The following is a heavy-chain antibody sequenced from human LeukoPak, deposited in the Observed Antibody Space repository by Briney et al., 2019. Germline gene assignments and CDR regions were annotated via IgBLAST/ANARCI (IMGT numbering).Heavy chain of an antibody. Sequence: PSETLSLTCTVSGGSISSYYWSWIRQPPGKGLEWIGYIYYSGSTNYNPSLKSRVTISVDTSKNQFSLKLSSVTAADTAVYYCARSGIAARPDYFDYWGQGTLVTVSS. CDR1: GGSISSYY. J-gene: IGHJ4*02. CDR3: ARSGIAARPDYFDY. V-gene: IGHV4-59*01. CDR2: IYYSGST. D-gene: IGHD6-6*01.